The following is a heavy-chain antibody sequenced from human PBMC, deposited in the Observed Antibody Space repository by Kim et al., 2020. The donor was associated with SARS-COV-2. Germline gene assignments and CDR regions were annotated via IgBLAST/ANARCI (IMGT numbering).Heavy chain of an antibody. Sequence: GGSLRLSCAASGFTFSSYSMNWVRQAPGKGLEWVSYISSSSSTIYYADSVKGRFTISRDNAKNSLYLQMNSLRDEDTAVYYCARGTGGDGYPRRDYFDYWGQGTLVTVSS. CDR2: ISSSSSTI. CDR1: GFTFSSYS. CDR3: ARGTGGDGYPRRDYFDY. V-gene: IGHV3-48*02. D-gene: IGHD3-16*01. J-gene: IGHJ4*02.